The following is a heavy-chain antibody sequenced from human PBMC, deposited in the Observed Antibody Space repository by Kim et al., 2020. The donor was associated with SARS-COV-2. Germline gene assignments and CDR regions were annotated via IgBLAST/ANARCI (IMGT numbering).Heavy chain of an antibody. CDR3: ARTVAVLDL. J-gene: IGHJ4*02. D-gene: IGHD6-19*01. CDR1: GHSFINYG. Sequence: ASVKVSCKGSGHSFINYGINWVRQAPGHGLEWMGWINTNTGDPTYAQGFTGRFVFSLDTSLSTAYLQISSLKAADTAVYFCARTVAVLDLWGQGTLVTVSS. CDR2: INTNTGDP. V-gene: IGHV7-4-1*02.